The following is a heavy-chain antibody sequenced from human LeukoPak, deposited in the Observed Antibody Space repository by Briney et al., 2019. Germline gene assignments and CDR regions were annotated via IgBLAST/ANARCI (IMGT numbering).Heavy chain of an antibody. CDR2: ISGSGGST. D-gene: IGHD1-26*01. CDR1: GFTFSSYA. J-gene: IGHJ4*02. V-gene: IGHV3-23*01. Sequence: GGSLRLSCAASGFTFSSYAMSWVRQAPGKGLEWVSAISGSGGSTYYADSVKGRFTISRDNSKNTLYLQMNSLRAEDTAVYYCAGSLGAALYYFDYWGQGTLVTVSS. CDR3: AGSLGAALYYFDY.